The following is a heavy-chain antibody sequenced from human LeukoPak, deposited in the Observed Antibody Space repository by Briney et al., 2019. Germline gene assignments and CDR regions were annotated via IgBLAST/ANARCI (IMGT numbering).Heavy chain of an antibody. V-gene: IGHV1-18*01. CDR1: GYTFTKYG. D-gene: IGHD6-19*01. CDR2: ISAYNGNT. CDR3: ARRYSSGWYPSMGFDY. Sequence: GASVKVSCKASGYTFTKYGISWVRQAPGQGLEWMGWISAYNGNTNFAQKLQGRVTMTTDTSTSTAYMELRSLRSDDTAVYYCARRYSSGWYPSMGFDYWGQGTLVTVSS. J-gene: IGHJ4*02.